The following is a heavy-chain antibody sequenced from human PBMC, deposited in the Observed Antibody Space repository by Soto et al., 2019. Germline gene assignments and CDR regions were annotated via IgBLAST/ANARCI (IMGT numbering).Heavy chain of an antibody. CDR3: ARTSGYPRGVGAFDI. CDR2: INAGNGNT. Sequence: GASVKVSCKASGYTFTSYAMHWVRQAPGQRLEWMGWINAGNGNTKYSQKFQGRVTITRDTSASTAYMELSSLRSEDRAVYYCARTSGYPRGVGAFDIWGQGTMVTVSS. J-gene: IGHJ3*02. CDR1: GYTFTSYA. D-gene: IGHD3-3*01. V-gene: IGHV1-3*01.